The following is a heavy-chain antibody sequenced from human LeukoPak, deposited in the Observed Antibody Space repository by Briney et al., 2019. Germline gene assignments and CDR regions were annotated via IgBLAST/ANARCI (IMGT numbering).Heavy chain of an antibody. V-gene: IGHV3-23*01. Sequence: PGGSLRLSCAASGFTFSSYWMSWVRQAPGKGLEWVSAISGSGGSTYYADSVKGRFTISRDNSKNTLYLQMNSLRAEDTAVYYCAKDSAVVTRYFDYWGQGTLVTVSS. J-gene: IGHJ4*02. CDR3: AKDSAVVTRYFDY. CDR1: GFTFSSYW. D-gene: IGHD4-23*01. CDR2: ISGSGGST.